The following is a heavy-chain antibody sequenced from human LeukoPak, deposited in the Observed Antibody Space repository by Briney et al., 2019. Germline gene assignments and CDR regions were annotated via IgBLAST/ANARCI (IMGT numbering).Heavy chain of an antibody. CDR2: INHSGST. CDR3: AGSTDYGGNFFDY. J-gene: IGHJ4*02. CDR1: GGSFSGYY. D-gene: IGHD4-23*01. Sequence: SETLSLTCAVYGGSFSGYYWNLIRHPPGKGLEWIGEINHSGSTKYNPSLKSRVKISIDTSKNQFSLKLSSVTAADTAVYYCAGSTDYGGNFFDYWGQGTLVTVSS. V-gene: IGHV4-34*01.